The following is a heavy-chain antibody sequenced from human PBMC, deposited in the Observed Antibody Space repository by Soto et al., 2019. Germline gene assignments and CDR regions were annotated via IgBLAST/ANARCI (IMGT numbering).Heavy chain of an antibody. CDR1: GFTFSSYA. CDR2: ISGSGGST. D-gene: IGHD5-12*01. V-gene: IGHV3-23*01. Sequence: GGSLRLSCAASGFTFSSYAMSWVRQAPGKGLEWVSAISGSGGSTYYSDSVKGRFTIYRDNSKNTLYLQMNSLRAEDTAVYYCAKEAEYSGYDLGAFDIWGQGTMVTVSS. J-gene: IGHJ3*02. CDR3: AKEAEYSGYDLGAFDI.